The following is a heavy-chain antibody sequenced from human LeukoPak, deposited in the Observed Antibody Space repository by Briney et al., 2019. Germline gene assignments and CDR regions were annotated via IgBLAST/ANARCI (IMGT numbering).Heavy chain of an antibody. CDR3: ARDLALTTDPFDY. J-gene: IGHJ4*02. CDR2: INPNSGGT. CDR1: GYTFTGYY. D-gene: IGHD4-17*01. Sequence: ASVKVSCKASGYTFTGYYMHWVRQAPGQGLEWMGWINPNSGGTNYAQKFQGRVTMTRDTSTSTVYMELSSLRSEDTAVYYCARDLALTTDPFDYWGQGTLVTVSS. V-gene: IGHV1-2*02.